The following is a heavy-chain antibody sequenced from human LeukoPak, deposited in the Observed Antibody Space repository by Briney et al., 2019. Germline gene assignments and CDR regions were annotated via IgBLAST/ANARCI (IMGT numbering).Heavy chain of an antibody. J-gene: IGHJ1*01. D-gene: IGHD3-22*01. Sequence: SETLSLTCTVSGGSINNYYWSWIRQPPGKGLEWIGYIYYSGSTSYNPSLKSRVTISVDTSKNQFSLKLSSVTAADTAVYYCVRDHYYDSSGYTFRHWGQGTLVTVSS. V-gene: IGHV4-59*01. CDR2: IYYSGST. CDR1: GGSINNYY. CDR3: VRDHYYDSSGYTFRH.